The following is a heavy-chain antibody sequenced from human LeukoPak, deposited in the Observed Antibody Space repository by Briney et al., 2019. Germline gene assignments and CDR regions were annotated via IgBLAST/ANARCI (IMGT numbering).Heavy chain of an antibody. D-gene: IGHD2-2*02. V-gene: IGHV1-18*01. CDR2: ISAYNGNT. CDR3: ARGPYCSSTSCYTISYYYYYYGMDV. CDR1: GYSFTSYG. J-gene: IGHJ6*02. Sequence: ASVKVSCNASGYSFTSYGISWVRQAPGQGLEWMGWISAYNGNTNYAQKLQGRVTMTTDTSTSTAYMELRSLRSDDTAVYYCARGPYCSSTSCYTISYYYYYYGMDVWGQGTTVTVSS.